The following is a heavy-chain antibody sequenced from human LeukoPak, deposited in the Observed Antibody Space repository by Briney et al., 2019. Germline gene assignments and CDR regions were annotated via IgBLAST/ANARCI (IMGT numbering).Heavy chain of an antibody. J-gene: IGHJ6*02. CDR2: INPSGGST. Sequence: ASVKVSCKASGYTFASYYMYWTRQAPGQGLEWMGIINPSGGSTSYAQKFQGRVTMTRDTSTSTVYMELSSLRSEDTAVYYCARDRSPVAVYGMDVWGQGTTVTVSS. CDR3: ARDRSPVAVYGMDV. V-gene: IGHV1-46*01. D-gene: IGHD6-19*01. CDR1: GYTFASYY.